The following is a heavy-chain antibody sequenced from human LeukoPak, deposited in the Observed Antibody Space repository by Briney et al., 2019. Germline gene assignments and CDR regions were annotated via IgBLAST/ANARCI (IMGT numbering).Heavy chain of an antibody. CDR2: ISSSSSTI. CDR1: GFTFSSYS. V-gene: IGHV3-48*01. Sequence: PGGSLRLSCAASGFTFSSYSMNWVRQAPGKGLEWVSYISSSSSTIYYADSVKGRFTVSRDNSKNTLYLQMNSLRAEDTAVYYCARGPHDSSGWNYYYYYMDVWGKGTTVTVSS. D-gene: IGHD6-19*01. J-gene: IGHJ6*03. CDR3: ARGPHDSSGWNYYYYYMDV.